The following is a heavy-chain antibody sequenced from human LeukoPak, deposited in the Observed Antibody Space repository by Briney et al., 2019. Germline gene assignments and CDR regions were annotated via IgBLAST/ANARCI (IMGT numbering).Heavy chain of an antibody. CDR2: INRDGSGT. Sequence: GGSLRLSCVASGFTFSTWMHWVRQAPGKGLVWLSRINRDGSGTGYADSVKGRFTISRDNSKNTLYVQMNSLRAEDTAVYYCAKDFNAHYYDSSGYYAFDIWGQGTMVTVSS. V-gene: IGHV3-74*01. J-gene: IGHJ3*02. CDR1: GFTFSTW. CDR3: AKDFNAHYYDSSGYYAFDI. D-gene: IGHD3-22*01.